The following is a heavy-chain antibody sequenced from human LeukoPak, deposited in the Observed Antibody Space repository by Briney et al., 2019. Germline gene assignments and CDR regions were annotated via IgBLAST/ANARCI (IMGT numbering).Heavy chain of an antibody. V-gene: IGHV3-30-3*01. J-gene: IGHJ4*02. CDR3: ARQGGF. Sequence: PGGSLRLSCAASGLTFSSYAMHWVRQAPGKGLEWVAVISYDGSNKYYADSVKGRFTISRDNAGNSLYLEMNSLKAEDTAVYYCARQGGFWGQGTLVTVSS. CDR1: GLTFSSYA. D-gene: IGHD3-16*01. CDR2: ISYDGSNK.